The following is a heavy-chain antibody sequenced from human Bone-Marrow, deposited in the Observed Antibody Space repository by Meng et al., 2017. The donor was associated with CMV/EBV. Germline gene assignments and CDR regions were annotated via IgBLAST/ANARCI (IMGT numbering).Heavy chain of an antibody. V-gene: IGHV3-48*03. CDR2: ISSGDYNV. CDR1: GFTLSIYE. J-gene: IGHJ6*02. D-gene: IGHD3-9*01. Sequence: GESLKISCAASGFTLSIYEMNWVRQAPGKGLDWISYISSGDYNVFYADSVKGRFTISRDNAKNTVFLQMNRLRAEDTAVYYCARCLSDYHILTNKVNYYGMDVWGQGTAVTVSS. CDR3: ARCLSDYHILTNKVNYYGMDV.